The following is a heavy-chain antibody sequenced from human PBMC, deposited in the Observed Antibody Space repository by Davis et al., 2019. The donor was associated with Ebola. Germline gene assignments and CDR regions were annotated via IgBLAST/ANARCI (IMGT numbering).Heavy chain of an antibody. Sequence: SETLSLTCAVYGASFSGYYCSWICQPPRKGLAWIGEIYHSGSTNYNPSLKSRLTMTRHTSTSTVYMELSTLRSEDTAVYYCARVRHPWQPIDFDPWGQGTLVTVSS. D-gene: IGHD3-10*01. CDR3: ARVRHPWQPIDFDP. CDR1: GASFSGYY. V-gene: IGHV4-34*10. CDR2: IYHSGST. J-gene: IGHJ5*02.